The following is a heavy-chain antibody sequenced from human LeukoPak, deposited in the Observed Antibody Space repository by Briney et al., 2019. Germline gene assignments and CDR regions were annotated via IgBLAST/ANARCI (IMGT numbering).Heavy chain of an antibody. Sequence: GGSLRLSCAASGCTFSSYWMSWVRQAPGKGLEWVANIKQDGSDKYYVDSVKGRFTISRDNAKNSLYLQMNSLRAEDTAVYYCARLMRSYDFWSGYYPRLFDYWGQGTLVTVSS. D-gene: IGHD3-3*01. CDR2: IKQDGSDK. J-gene: IGHJ4*02. CDR1: GCTFSSYW. CDR3: ARLMRSYDFWSGYYPRLFDY. V-gene: IGHV3-7*01.